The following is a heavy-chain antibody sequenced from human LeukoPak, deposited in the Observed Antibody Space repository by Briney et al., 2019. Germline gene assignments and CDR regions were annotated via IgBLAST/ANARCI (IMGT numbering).Heavy chain of an antibody. CDR2: INHSGST. V-gene: IGHV4-34*01. D-gene: IGHD2-15*01. CDR3: ARDPGGHCDGHSCWGSRIDP. Sequence: PSETLSLTCAVYGGSFSGYYWSWIRQPPGKGLEWIGEINHSGSTNYNPSLKSRVTISIDTSKKQFSLKLTSVTAADTAVYYCARDPGGHCDGHSCWGSRIDPWGQGTLVTVSS. J-gene: IGHJ5*02. CDR1: GGSFSGYY.